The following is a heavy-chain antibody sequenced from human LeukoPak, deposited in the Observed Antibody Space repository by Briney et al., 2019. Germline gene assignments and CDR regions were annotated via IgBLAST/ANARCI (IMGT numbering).Heavy chain of an antibody. Sequence: ASVKVSGKASGYTFTNYALNWVRQAPGHGLEWMGWINTYAGNPTYAQGFTGRFVFSLDPSVGTAYLRISSTKADDTALCYCARGQYNYCMDVWGQGTTVTVSS. CDR1: GYTFTNYA. V-gene: IGHV7-4-1*02. J-gene: IGHJ6*02. CDR2: INTYAGNP. CDR3: ARGQYNYCMDV.